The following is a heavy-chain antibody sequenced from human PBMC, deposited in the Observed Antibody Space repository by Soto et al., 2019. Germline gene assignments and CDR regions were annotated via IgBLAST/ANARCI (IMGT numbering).Heavy chain of an antibody. V-gene: IGHV3-11*06. CDR3: ARERLPATQNYYYYYGMDV. CDR2: ISSSSSYT. Sequence: GGSLRLSCAASGFTVSDYYMSRIRQAPGKGLEWVSYISSSSSYTNYADSVKGRFTISRXNAKKSLYLQMNSLRAEDTAVYYCARERLPATQNYYYYYGMDVWGQGTTVTVSS. CDR1: GFTVSDYY. D-gene: IGHD4-17*01. J-gene: IGHJ6*02.